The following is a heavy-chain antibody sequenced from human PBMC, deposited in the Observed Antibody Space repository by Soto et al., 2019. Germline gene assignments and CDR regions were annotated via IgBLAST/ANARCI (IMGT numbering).Heavy chain of an antibody. CDR3: ARGQWRRQYRLAV. CDR1: GVSFSGYY. Sequence: ASETLSLSCAVYGVSFSGYYWRWFRQPPGKGLEWIGEINHSGSTNYNPSLKSRVTISVDTSKNQFSLKLSSVTAADTAVYYCARGQWRRQYRLAVWGQGTSVTVSS. CDR2: INHSGST. V-gene: IGHV4-34*01. D-gene: IGHD6-19*01. J-gene: IGHJ6*02.